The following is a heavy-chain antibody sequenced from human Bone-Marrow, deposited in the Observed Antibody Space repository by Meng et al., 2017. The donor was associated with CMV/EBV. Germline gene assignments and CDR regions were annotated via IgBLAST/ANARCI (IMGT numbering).Heavy chain of an antibody. CDR3: AGYVVTIFGAVVPEYFQH. Sequence: GSLRLSCTVSGDSIRRGYQWGWIRQPPGKGLEWIGNIYHSGTTYYNPALRSRVTISLDTHNNQFSLKLSSVTATDTAMYYCAGYVVTIFGAVVPEYFQHWGQGTRVTVSS. V-gene: IGHV4-38-2*02. D-gene: IGHD3-3*01. CDR1: GDSIRRGYQ. J-gene: IGHJ1*01. CDR2: IYHSGTT.